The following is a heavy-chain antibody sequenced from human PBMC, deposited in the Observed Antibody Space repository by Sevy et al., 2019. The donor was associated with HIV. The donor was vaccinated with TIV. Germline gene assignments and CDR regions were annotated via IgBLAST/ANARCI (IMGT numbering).Heavy chain of an antibody. J-gene: IGHJ4*02. CDR3: ARDWYYYDSSGYWAYYFDY. CDR1: GGSISSGDYY. CDR2: IYYSGST. V-gene: IGHV4-30-4*01. D-gene: IGHD3-22*01. Sequence: SETLSLTCTVSGGSISSGDYYWSWIRQPPGKGLELIGYIYYSGSTYYNPSLKSRVTISVDTSKNQFSLKLSSVTAADTAVYYCARDWYYYDSSGYWAYYFDYWGQGTLVTVSS.